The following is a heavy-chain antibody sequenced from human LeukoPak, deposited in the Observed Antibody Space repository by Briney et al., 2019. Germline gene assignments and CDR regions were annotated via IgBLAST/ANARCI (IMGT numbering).Heavy chain of an antibody. Sequence: GGSLRLSCAASGFTFSSYSMNWVRQAPGKGLEWVAVISYDGSNKYYADSVKGRFTISRDNSKNTLYLQMNSLRAEDTAVYYCAKASGPYYYYYMDVWGKGTTVTVSS. V-gene: IGHV3-30*18. CDR3: AKASGPYYYYYMDV. CDR2: ISYDGSNK. J-gene: IGHJ6*03. CDR1: GFTFSSYS.